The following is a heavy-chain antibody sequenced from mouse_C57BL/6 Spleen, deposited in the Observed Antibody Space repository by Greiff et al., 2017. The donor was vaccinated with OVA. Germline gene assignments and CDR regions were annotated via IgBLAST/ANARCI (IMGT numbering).Heavy chain of an antibody. J-gene: IGHJ4*01. CDR2: ISGGGGNT. CDR1: GFTFSSYT. D-gene: IGHD1-1*01. Sequence: DVKLVESGGGLVKPGGSLKLSCAASGFTFSSYTMSWVRQTPEKRLEWVATISGGGGNTYYPDSVKGRFTISRDNAKNTLYLQMSSLRAEDTALYYCARKYYGCSYGAMDYWGQGPSVTVSS. CDR3: ARKYYGCSYGAMDY. V-gene: IGHV5-9*01.